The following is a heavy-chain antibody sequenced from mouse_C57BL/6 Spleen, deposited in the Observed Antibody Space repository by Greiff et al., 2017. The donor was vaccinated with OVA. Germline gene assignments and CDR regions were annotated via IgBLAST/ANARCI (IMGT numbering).Heavy chain of an antibody. D-gene: IGHD2-2*01. CDR1: GYTFTSYW. V-gene: IGHV1-55*01. CDR3: AIYGYDRYFDY. Sequence: VQLQQSGAELVKPGASVKMSCKASGYTFTSYWITWVKQRPGQGLEWIGDIYPGSGSTNYNEKFKSKATLTVDKSSSTAYMQLSSLTSEDSAVYYCAIYGYDRYFDYWGQGTTLTVSS. CDR2: IYPGSGST. J-gene: IGHJ2*01.